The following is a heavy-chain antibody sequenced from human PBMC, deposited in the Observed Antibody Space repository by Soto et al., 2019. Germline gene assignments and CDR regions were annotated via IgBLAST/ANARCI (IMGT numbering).Heavy chain of an antibody. D-gene: IGHD3-22*01. CDR3: AGVPYDRMGWFDA. V-gene: IGHV1-18*01. CDR1: GYTFTSYG. Sequence: QVQLVQSGAEVKKPGASVKVSCKASGYTFTSYGISWVRQAPGQGLEWMGVISAYNGNTNYAQKLKGRVTMTTDTSTSTAYKELRSLRSDDTAVYYCAGVPYDRMGWFDAWGQGTLVTVSS. J-gene: IGHJ5*02. CDR2: ISAYNGNT.